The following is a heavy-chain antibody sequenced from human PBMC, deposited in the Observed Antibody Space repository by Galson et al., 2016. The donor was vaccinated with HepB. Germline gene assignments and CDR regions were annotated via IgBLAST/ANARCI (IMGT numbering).Heavy chain of an antibody. D-gene: IGHD1-14*01. Sequence: SVKVSCKASGYTFTSYSVSWMRQAPGQGLEWMGGIIPIFDTANYAQKFQGRVTITADESTSTAYMELGSLRAEDTAMYYCARGPVGSITGVGMDVWGQGTTVTVSS. J-gene: IGHJ6*02. CDR2: IIPIFDTA. CDR3: ARGPVGSITGVGMDV. V-gene: IGHV1-69*13. CDR1: GYTFTSYS.